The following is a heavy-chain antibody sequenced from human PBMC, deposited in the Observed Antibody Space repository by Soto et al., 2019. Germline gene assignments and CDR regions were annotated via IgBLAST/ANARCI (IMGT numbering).Heavy chain of an antibody. D-gene: IGHD6-25*01. J-gene: IGHJ6*02. CDR1: GASVSTYY. CDR2: IYYSGST. CDR3: ARGHPLGGSPSYYYGLDV. Sequence: QVQLQESGPGLVKPSETLSLTCTVSGASVSTYYWSWIRQSPGKGLESIGYIYYSGSTNYNPSLKSRVNISIDTSKNQVALKLSSVTAADTAVYDCARGHPLGGSPSYYYGLDVWGRGTPVTVSS. V-gene: IGHV4-59*02.